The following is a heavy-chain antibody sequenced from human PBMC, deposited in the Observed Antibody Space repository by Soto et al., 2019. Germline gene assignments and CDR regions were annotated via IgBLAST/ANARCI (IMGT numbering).Heavy chain of an antibody. J-gene: IGHJ4*02. V-gene: IGHV3-48*03. CDR2: ISSSGSTI. D-gene: IGHD3-22*01. Sequence: GGSLRLSCAASGFTFSSYEMNWVRQAPGKGLEWVSYISSSGSTIYYADSVKDRFTISRDNAKNSLYLQMNSLRAEDTAVYYCAREPYWYDSSGYYYFDYWGQGTLVTVSS. CDR3: AREPYWYDSSGYYYFDY. CDR1: GFTFSSYE.